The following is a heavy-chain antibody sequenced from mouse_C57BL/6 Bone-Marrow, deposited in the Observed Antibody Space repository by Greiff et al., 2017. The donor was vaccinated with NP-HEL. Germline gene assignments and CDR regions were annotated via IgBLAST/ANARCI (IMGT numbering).Heavy chain of an antibody. CDR1: GFNIKDYY. J-gene: IGHJ4*01. V-gene: IGHV14-1*01. CDR2: IDPEDGDT. Sequence: VQLQQSGAELVRPGASVKLSCTASGFNIKDYYMHWVKQRPEQGLEWIGRIDPEDGDTEYAPKFQGKATMTADTSSNPAYLQLSSLTSEDTAVYYCTAFYYYAMDYWGQGTSVTVSS. CDR3: TAFYYYAMDY.